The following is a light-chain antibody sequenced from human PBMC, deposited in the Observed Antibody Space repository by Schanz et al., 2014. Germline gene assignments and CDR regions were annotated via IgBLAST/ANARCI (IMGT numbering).Light chain of an antibody. V-gene: IGLV3-21*03. Sequence: SSELTQPPSVSVAPGKTARITCGGNNIGSTSVHWYQQKPGQAPVLVLFDDDDRPSGIPERFSGSNSGNTATLTISRVEAGDEADYYCQVWDTSSDHVVVFGGGTKLTVL. J-gene: IGLJ2*01. CDR3: QVWDTSSDHVVV. CDR2: DDD. CDR1: NIGSTS.